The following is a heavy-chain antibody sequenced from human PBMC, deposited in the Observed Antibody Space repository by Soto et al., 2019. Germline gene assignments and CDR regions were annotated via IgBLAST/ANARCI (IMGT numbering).Heavy chain of an antibody. CDR1: GFSLSTSGVG. CDR2: IYWDDDK. D-gene: IGHD3-10*01. J-gene: IGHJ4*02. V-gene: IGHV2-5*02. Sequence: QITLKESGPPLVKPTQTLTLTCSFSGFSLSTSGVGVGWIRQPPGKALEWLALIYWDDDKRYSPSLKSRLTITKYTSKNQVVRIMTSMDPVDTATDYCAHRLSMFGSGSQPFDYWCQGTLVTVSS. CDR3: AHRLSMFGSGSQPFDY.